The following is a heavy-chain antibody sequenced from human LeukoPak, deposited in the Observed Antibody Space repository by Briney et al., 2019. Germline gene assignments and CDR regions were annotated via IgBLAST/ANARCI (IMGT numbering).Heavy chain of an antibody. CDR2: IYHSGST. V-gene: IGHV4-30-2*01. CDR3: AGSVPAAQPEAFDI. J-gene: IGHJ3*02. CDR1: GGSISSGGYY. D-gene: IGHD2-2*01. Sequence: SETLSLTCTVSGGSISSGGYYWSWIRQPPGKGLEWIGYIYHSGSTYYNPSLKSRVTISVDRSKNQFSLKLSSVTAADTAVYYCAGSVPAAQPEAFDIWGQGTMVTVSS.